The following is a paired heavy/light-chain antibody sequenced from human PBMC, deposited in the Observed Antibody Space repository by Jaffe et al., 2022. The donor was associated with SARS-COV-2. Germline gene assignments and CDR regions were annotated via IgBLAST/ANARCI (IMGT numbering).Heavy chain of an antibody. CDR2: IGGNGGGI. D-gene: IGHD3-10*01. CDR3: AKSDYYYGSGSYQY. Sequence: EVQLLESGGGLVQPGGSLRLSCAASGFTFSSYAMGWVRQAPGKGLEWVSGIGGNGGGIYYADSVKGRFTISRDNSKNTLYLQMSSLRDEDTAIYYCAKSDYYYGSGSYQYWGQGTLVTVSS. J-gene: IGHJ4*02. V-gene: IGHV3-23*01. CDR1: GFTFSSYA.
Light chain of an antibody. J-gene: IGKJ2*03. CDR2: AAS. V-gene: IGKV1-17*01. Sequence: DIQMTQSPSSLSASIGDRVTITCRASQGIGNDLGWYQHKPGKAPKRLIYAASSLQSGVPSRFSGSGSGTEFTLTISSLQPEDFASYYCLQHNFFPYSFGQGTKLEIK. CDR3: LQHNFFPYS. CDR1: QGIGND.